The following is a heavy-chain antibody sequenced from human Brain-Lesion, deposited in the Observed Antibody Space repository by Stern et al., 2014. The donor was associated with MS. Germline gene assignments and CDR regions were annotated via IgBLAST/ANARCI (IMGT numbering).Heavy chain of an antibody. V-gene: IGHV4-39*01. Sequence: QVQLQESGPGLVKPSETLSLTCTVSGGSIRSSTYYWAWIRQPPGKGLEWIGNIYYSGFTYYNPSLKSRVTISVDMSKNQFSLKLSSVTAADTAIYYCARHDSVPRPSQLYSARDRGPGYFDYWGQGTLVTVSS. CDR3: ARHDSVPRPSQLYSARDRGPGYFDY. CDR2: IYYSGFT. CDR1: GGSIRSSTYY. D-gene: IGHD1-26*01. J-gene: IGHJ4*02.